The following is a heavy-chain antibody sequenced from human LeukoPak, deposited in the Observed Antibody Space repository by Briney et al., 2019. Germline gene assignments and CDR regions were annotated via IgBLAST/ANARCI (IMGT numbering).Heavy chain of an antibody. CDR2: MNPNSGNT. J-gene: IGHJ4*02. Sequence: ASVKVSCKASGYTFTSYDINWVRQATGQGLEWMGWMNPNSGNTGYAQKFQGRVTMTRDMSTSTVYMELSSLRSEDTAVYYCARGLLARLVGYFDYWGQGTLVTVSS. CDR3: ARGLLARLVGYFDY. CDR1: GYTFTSYD. V-gene: IGHV1-8*01. D-gene: IGHD1-26*01.